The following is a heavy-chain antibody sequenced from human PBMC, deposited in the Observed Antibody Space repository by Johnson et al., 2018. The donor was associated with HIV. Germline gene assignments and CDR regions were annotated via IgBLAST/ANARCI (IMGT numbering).Heavy chain of an antibody. CDR1: GFTFSNAW. V-gene: IGHV3-15*01. CDR3: QNGVTIFGVVIPDAFDI. Sequence: VQLVESGGGLVKPGGSLRLSCAASGFTFSNAWMSWVRQAPGKGLEWVGRIKSKTDGGTTDYAAPVKGRFTISRDDSKNTLYLQMNSLKTEDTAVYYCQNGVTIFGVVIPDAFDIWGQGTMVTVSS. CDR2: IKSKTDGGTT. J-gene: IGHJ3*02. D-gene: IGHD3-3*01.